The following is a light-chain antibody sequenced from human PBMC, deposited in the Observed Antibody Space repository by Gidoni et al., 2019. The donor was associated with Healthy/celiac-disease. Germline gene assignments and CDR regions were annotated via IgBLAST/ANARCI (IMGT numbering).Light chain of an antibody. CDR3: QAWDSHVV. V-gene: IGLV3-1*01. CDR1: KLGDKY. J-gene: IGLJ2*01. Sequence: SYELTQPPSVSVSPGQTASITCSGDKLGDKYACWYQQKPGQSHVLVIYQDSKRPSGIPERFSGSNSGNTATLTISGTQAMDEADYYCQAWDSHVVFGGGTKLTVL. CDR2: QDS.